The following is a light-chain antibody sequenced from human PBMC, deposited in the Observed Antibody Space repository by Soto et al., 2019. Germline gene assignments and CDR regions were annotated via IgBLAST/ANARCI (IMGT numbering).Light chain of an antibody. Sequence: SVLTQPASVSGSPEQSITISCTGPGSDVGSFDLVSWYQQHPGKAPKLIIFEGSKRPSGVSDRFSGSKSDNRASLTISGLQAEDEADYYCSSYAGSLTWVFGGGTKLTVL. J-gene: IGLJ3*02. CDR1: GSDVGSFDL. V-gene: IGLV2-23*01. CDR2: EGS. CDR3: SSYAGSLTWV.